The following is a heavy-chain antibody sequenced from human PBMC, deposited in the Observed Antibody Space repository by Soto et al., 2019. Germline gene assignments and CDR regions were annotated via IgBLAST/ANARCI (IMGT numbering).Heavy chain of an antibody. CDR1: GGSISSYY. J-gene: IGHJ4*02. CDR2: IYYSGST. D-gene: IGHD3-9*01. CDR3: ARDILYRLDY. Sequence: SETLSLTCTVSGGSISSYYWSWIRQPPGKGLEWIGYIYYSGSTYYNPSLKSRVTISVDTSKNQFSLKLSSVTAADTAVYYCARDILYRLDYWGQGILVTVSS. V-gene: IGHV4-59*12.